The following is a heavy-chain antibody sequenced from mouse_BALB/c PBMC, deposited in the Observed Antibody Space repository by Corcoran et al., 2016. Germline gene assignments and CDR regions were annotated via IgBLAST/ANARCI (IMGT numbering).Heavy chain of an antibody. D-gene: IGHD1-1*01. V-gene: IGHV1-39*01. CDR2: INPYYGST. CDR1: GYSFTDYI. Sequence: EIQLQQTGPELVKPGASVKISCKASGYSFTDYIMLWVKQSHGKSLEWIGNINPYYGSTSYNLKFKGKATLTVDKSSSTAYMQLNSLTSEDSAVYYCAREEVYYGSSARGAMDYWGQGTSVTVSS. J-gene: IGHJ4*01. CDR3: AREEVYYGSSARGAMDY.